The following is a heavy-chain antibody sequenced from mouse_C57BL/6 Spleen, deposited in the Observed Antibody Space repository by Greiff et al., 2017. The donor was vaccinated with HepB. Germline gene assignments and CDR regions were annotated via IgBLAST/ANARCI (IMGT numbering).Heavy chain of an antibody. D-gene: IGHD1-1*01. CDR1: GYTFTSYW. CDR3: ARWNYVSSYIAY. V-gene: IGHV1-55*01. Sequence: QVQLQQPGAELVKPGASVKMSCKASGYTFTSYWITWVKQRPGQGLEWIGDIYPGSGSTNYNEKFKSKATLTVDTSSSTAYMQLSSLTSEDSAVYYCARWNYVSSYIAYWGQGTLVTVSA. J-gene: IGHJ3*01. CDR2: IYPGSGST.